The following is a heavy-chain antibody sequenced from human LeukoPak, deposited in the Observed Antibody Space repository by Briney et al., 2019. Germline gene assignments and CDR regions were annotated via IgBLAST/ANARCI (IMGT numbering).Heavy chain of an antibody. CDR3: ARDGPYYYDSSGYYYGFDY. J-gene: IGHJ4*02. V-gene: IGHV1-69*06. Sequence: GSSVKVSCKASGGTFSSYAISWVRQAPGQGLEWMGGIIPIFGTANYAQKFQGRVTVTADKSTSTAYMELSSLRAEDTAVYYCARDGPYYYDSSGYYYGFDYWGQGTLVTVSS. D-gene: IGHD3-22*01. CDR1: GGTFSSYA. CDR2: IIPIFGTA.